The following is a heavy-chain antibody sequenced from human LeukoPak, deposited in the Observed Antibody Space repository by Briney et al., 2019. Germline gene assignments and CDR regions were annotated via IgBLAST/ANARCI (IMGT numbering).Heavy chain of an antibody. CDR2: INHSGST. CDR1: GGSFSGCY. CDR3: ARDNVYCSGGSCYPKTPYYYYYGMDV. Sequence: IPSETLSLTCAVYGGSFSGCYWSWIRQPPGKGLEWIGEINHSGSTNYNPSLKSRVTISVDTPKNQFSLKLSSVTAADTAVYYCARDNVYCSGGSCYPKTPYYYYYGMDVWGQGTTVTVSS. V-gene: IGHV4-34*01. D-gene: IGHD2-15*01. J-gene: IGHJ6*02.